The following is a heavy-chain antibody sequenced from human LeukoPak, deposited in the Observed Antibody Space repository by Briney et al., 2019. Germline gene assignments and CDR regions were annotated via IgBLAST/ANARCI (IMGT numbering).Heavy chain of an antibody. J-gene: IGHJ4*02. Sequence: GGSLRLSCAASGFTFSSYAMSWVRHAPGKGLHWVSAISGSGGSTYYADSVKGRFTISRDNSKNTLYLQMNSLRAEDTAVYYCANGDSGPFDYWGQGTLVTVSS. CDR2: ISGSGGST. CDR1: GFTFSSYA. D-gene: IGHD1-26*01. V-gene: IGHV3-23*01. CDR3: ANGDSGPFDY.